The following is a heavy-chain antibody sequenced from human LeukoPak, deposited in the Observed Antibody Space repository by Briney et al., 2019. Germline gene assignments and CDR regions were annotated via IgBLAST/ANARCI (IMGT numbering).Heavy chain of an antibody. CDR3: ARVGEGRYYQYYYMDV. V-gene: IGHV3-64*01. Sequence: GGSLRLSCAASGFTLSSYAMHWVRQAPGKGLEYVSAISRNGGNTYYANSVKGRFSISRDNPKNTLYLQMGSLRTEDMAVYYCARVGEGRYYQYYYMDVWGKGTTVTVSS. J-gene: IGHJ6*03. D-gene: IGHD1-26*01. CDR1: GFTLSSYA. CDR2: ISRNGGNT.